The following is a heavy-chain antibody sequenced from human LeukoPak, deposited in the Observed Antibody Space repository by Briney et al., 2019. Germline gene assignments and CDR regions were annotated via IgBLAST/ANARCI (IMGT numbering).Heavy chain of an antibody. Sequence: PGGSLRLSCAASGFTFSSYALNWVRQAPGKGLEWVSVICGSGGSTYYADSVKGRFTISRDNSKNTLYLQMNSLRAEDTAIYYCAKPHYSSSWYDSNFDYWGQGTLVTVSS. CDR1: GFTFSSYA. CDR3: AKPHYSSSWYDSNFDY. J-gene: IGHJ4*02. D-gene: IGHD6-13*01. CDR2: ICGSGGST. V-gene: IGHV3-23*01.